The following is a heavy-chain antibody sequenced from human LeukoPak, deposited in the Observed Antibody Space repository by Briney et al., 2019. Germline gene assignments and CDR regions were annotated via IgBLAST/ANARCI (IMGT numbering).Heavy chain of an antibody. Sequence: GRSLRLSCAASGFTFSSYAMHWVRQAPCKGLEWVAVISYDGSNKYYADSVKGRFTISRDNSKNTLYLQMNSLRAEDTAVYYCARHGRDGYNLADFAEFDYWGQGTLVTVSS. CDR3: ARHGRDGYNLADFAEFDY. CDR2: ISYDGSNK. CDR1: GFTFSSYA. J-gene: IGHJ4*02. V-gene: IGHV3-30-3*01. D-gene: IGHD5-24*01.